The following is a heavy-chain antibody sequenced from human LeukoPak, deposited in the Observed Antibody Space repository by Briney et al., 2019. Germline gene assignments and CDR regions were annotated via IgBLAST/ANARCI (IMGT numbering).Heavy chain of an antibody. J-gene: IGHJ5*02. CDR3: ARDLAATSRWFDP. CDR1: GFTFRSFG. V-gene: IGHV3-21*01. D-gene: IGHD1-26*01. Sequence: GGSLRLSCAASGFTFRSFGMNWVRQAPGKGLEWVSGIYTNGRDTRYADSVKGRFTISRDNAKNSLYLQMNSLRDEDTAVYYCARDLAATSRWFDPWGQGTLVTVSS. CDR2: IYTNGRDT.